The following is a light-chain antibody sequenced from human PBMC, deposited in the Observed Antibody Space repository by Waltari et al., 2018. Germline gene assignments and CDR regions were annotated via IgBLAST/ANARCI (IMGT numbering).Light chain of an antibody. J-gene: IGLJ3*02. CDR1: SDINVGDFN. CDR3: MFWPSNVWV. CDR2: SNSDSEK. Sequence: QPVLTQPPSASASPGESATLTATLPSDINVGDFNIYWYQQKPGSPPRLLLYSNSDSEKAQGSRVPSRLSGSKDASANAGILLISGLQSEDEADYYCMFWPSNVWVFGGGTQQAVL. V-gene: IGLV5-37*01.